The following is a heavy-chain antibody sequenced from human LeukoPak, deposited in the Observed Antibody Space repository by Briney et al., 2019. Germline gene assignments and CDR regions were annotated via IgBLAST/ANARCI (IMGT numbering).Heavy chain of an antibody. CDR3: ARDPGDRFDY. CDR1: GDSISSGDYY. Sequence: SQTLSLTCSVSGDSISSGDYYWSWIRQPPRKGLEWIGYIYYSGSTYYNPSLKSRVTISVDTSKNQFSLKLSSVTAADTAVYYCARDPGDRFDYWGQGTLVTVSS. J-gene: IGHJ4*02. D-gene: IGHD4-17*01. CDR2: IYYSGST. V-gene: IGHV4-30-4*01.